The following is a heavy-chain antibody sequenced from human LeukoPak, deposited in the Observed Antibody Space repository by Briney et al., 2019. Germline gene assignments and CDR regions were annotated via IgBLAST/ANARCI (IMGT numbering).Heavy chain of an antibody. Sequence: SETLSLTCTVSGGSISSYYWSWIRQPPGKGLEWIGYIYYSGSTNYSPSLKSRVTISVDTSKNQFSLKLSSVTAADTAVYYCARSGSELLWFGESIPYYFDYWGQGTLVTVSS. J-gene: IGHJ4*02. V-gene: IGHV4-59*01. CDR2: IYYSGST. CDR3: ARSGSELLWFGESIPYYFDY. D-gene: IGHD3-10*01. CDR1: GGSISSYY.